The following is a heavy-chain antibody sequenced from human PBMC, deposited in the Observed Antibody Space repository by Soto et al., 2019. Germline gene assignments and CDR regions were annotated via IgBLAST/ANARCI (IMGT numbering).Heavy chain of an antibody. D-gene: IGHD1-1*01. CDR1: GYTFTSYG. J-gene: IGHJ3*02. CDR3: ALWATGPSGAFAI. V-gene: IGHV1-18*01. CDR2: SSAYNGNS. Sequence: QVQLVQSGAEVKKPGASVKVSCKASGYTFTSYGISWVRQAPGQGLERMGWSSAYNGNSNYAQKLQGRVTMTSDTSTSTAYMELRTLRSDPTAAFYSALWATGPSGAFAIWRQRTMVTVSS.